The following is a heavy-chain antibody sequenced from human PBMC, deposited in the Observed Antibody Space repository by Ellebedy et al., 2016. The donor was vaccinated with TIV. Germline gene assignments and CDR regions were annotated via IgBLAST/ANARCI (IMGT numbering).Heavy chain of an antibody. V-gene: IGHV3-74*01. D-gene: IGHD3-9*01. CDR2: VNTDGSST. CDR1: GFTLSGYW. Sequence: HTGGSLRLSCAASGFTLSGYWMHWVRQVPGKGLVWLSRVNTDGSSTSYADSVEGRFTTSRDNAKRTVYLEMNSLGAEDTGIYYCARESVRYFDWDYWGQGVPVTVSS. J-gene: IGHJ4*02. CDR3: ARESVRYFDWDY.